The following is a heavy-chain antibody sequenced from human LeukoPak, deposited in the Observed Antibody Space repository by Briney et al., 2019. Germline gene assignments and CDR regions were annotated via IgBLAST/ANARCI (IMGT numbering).Heavy chain of an antibody. Sequence: GGSLRLSCATSAFSFTTSGVHCVRQGPGEGLEWVAFMRPDGTSKYYGSSVRGRFAVSRDSSKNVVYLQMNSLRVEDTAVYYCAKDFSSGWCLDYWGQGTLVTVSS. CDR1: AFSFTTSG. J-gene: IGHJ4*02. V-gene: IGHV3-30*02. CDR3: AKDFSSGWCLDY. D-gene: IGHD3-3*01. CDR2: MRPDGTSK.